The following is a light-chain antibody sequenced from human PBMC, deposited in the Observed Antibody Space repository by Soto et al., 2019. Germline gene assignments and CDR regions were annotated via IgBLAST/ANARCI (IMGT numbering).Light chain of an antibody. CDR1: QTVSSN. Sequence: EIVMTQSPAALSVSPGERATLSCKASQTVSSNLAWYQQKPGQAPRLLIYNASTRATGIPARVSGSGSGTDFALTISRLQSEDFAVYYSQQYNNWPPWTFGEGNKVESK. V-gene: IGKV3-15*01. J-gene: IGKJ1*01. CDR2: NAS. CDR3: QQYNNWPPWT.